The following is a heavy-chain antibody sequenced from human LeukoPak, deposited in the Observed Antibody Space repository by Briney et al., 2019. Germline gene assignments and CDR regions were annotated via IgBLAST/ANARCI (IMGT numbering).Heavy chain of an antibody. CDR3: AKIPTRYDSSGYEIDY. J-gene: IGHJ4*02. CDR1: GFTFSSYA. CDR2: ISGSGGST. Sequence: GGSLRLSCAASGFTFSSYAMSWVRQAPGKGLEWVSAISGSGGSTYYADSVKGRFTISGDNSKNTLYLQMNSLRAEDTAVYYCAKIPTRYDSSGYEIDYWGQGTLVTVSS. V-gene: IGHV3-23*01. D-gene: IGHD3-22*01.